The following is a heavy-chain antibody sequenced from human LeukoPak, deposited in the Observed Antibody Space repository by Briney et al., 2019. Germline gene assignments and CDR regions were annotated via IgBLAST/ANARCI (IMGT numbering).Heavy chain of an antibody. CDR1: GGSISSSSYY. CDR2: IYYSGST. Sequence: SETLSLTCTVSGGSISSSSYYWGWIRQPPGKGLEWIGSIYYSGSTNYNPSLRSRVTISVDTSKNQFSLKLTSVTAADTAVYYCARVRRDGYPFDYWGQGTLVTVSS. J-gene: IGHJ4*02. CDR3: ARVRRDGYPFDY. D-gene: IGHD5-24*01. V-gene: IGHV4-39*07.